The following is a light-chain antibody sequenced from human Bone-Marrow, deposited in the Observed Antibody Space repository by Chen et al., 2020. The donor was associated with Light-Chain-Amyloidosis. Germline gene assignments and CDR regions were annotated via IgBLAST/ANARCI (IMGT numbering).Light chain of an antibody. Sequence: SYVLTQPPSVSVAPGKTASITCGGNNIGSKSVHWYQQRPGQAPVLVVYDDEYRPSGIPERFSGSNSGNTATLTISRVEAGEEADYDCQVWDGSSDHWVFGGGTKLTVL. V-gene: IGLV3-21*03. CDR1: NIGSKS. J-gene: IGLJ3*02. CDR3: QVWDGSSDHWV. CDR2: DDE.